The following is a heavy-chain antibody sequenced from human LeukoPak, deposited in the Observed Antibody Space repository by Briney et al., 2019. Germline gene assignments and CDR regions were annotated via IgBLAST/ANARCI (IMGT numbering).Heavy chain of an antibody. CDR1: GGTFSSYA. V-gene: IGHV1-69*13. Sequence: SVKVSCKASGGTFSSYAISWVRQAPGQGLEWMGGIIPIFGTANYAQKFQGRVTITADESTSTAYMELRSLRSDDTAVYYCARAEKPNWGNYYYYCMDVWGKGTTVTVSS. CDR2: IIPIFGTA. J-gene: IGHJ6*03. CDR3: ARAEKPNWGNYYYYCMDV. D-gene: IGHD7-27*01.